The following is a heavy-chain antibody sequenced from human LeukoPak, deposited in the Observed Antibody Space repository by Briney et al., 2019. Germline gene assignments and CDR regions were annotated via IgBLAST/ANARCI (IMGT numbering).Heavy chain of an antibody. CDR1: GYTFTSYD. CDR3: AREGSGKNTDY. CDR2: MNSNSGNT. J-gene: IGHJ4*02. Sequence: ASVKVSCKASGYTFTSYDINWVRQATGQGLEWMGWMNSNSGNTGYAQKFQARVTFTRITSMSTAYMELRSLRSDDTAVYYCAREGSGKNTDYWGQGTLVTVSS. V-gene: IGHV1-8*01. D-gene: IGHD2-15*01.